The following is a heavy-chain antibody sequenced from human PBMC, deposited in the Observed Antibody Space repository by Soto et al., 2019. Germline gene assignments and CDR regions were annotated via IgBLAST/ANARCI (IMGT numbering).Heavy chain of an antibody. CDR3: ARPYYYDSSGVPGYFDY. J-gene: IGHJ4*02. CDR2: IYPGDSDT. CDR1: GYSFTSYW. V-gene: IGHV5-51*01. D-gene: IGHD3-22*01. Sequence: GESLKISCKGSGYSFTSYWIGWVRQMPGKGPEWMGIIYPGDSDTRYSPSFQGQVTISADKSISTAYLQWSSLKASDTAMYYCARPYYYDSSGVPGYFDYWGQGTLVTVSS.